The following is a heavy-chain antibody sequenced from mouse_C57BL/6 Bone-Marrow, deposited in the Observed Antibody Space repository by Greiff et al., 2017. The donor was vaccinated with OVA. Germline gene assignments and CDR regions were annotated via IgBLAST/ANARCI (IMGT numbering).Heavy chain of an antibody. D-gene: IGHD1-1*01. V-gene: IGHV1-66*01. CDR1: GYSFTSYY. CDR3: ARGELTDY. J-gene: IGHJ2*01. CDR2: IYPGCGNT. Sequence: QVQLQQSGPELVKPGASVKISCKASGYSFTSYYIHWVKQRPGQGLEWIGWIYPGCGNTKYNEKFKGKATLTADTSSSTSYMQRIRLTYDAAAVYYCARGELTDYWGQGTTLTVSS.